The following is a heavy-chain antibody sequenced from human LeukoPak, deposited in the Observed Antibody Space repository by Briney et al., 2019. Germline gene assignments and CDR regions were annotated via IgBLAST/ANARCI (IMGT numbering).Heavy chain of an antibody. CDR1: GFTFSSYA. CDR2: ISGSGGST. V-gene: IGHV3-23*01. D-gene: IGHD3-10*01. J-gene: IGHJ5*02. Sequence: SGGSLRLSCAASGFTFSSYAMSWVRQAPGKGLEWVSAISGSGGSTYYADSVKGRFTISRDNSKNTLYLQMNSLRAEDTAVYYCARAPGAAVNWFDPWGQGTLVTVSP. CDR3: ARAPGAAVNWFDP.